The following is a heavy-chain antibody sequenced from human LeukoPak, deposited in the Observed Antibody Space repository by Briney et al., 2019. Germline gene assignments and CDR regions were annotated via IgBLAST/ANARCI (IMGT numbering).Heavy chain of an antibody. CDR2: IKSKTDGGTT. CDR3: TTDRDFYGDYVSFDY. D-gene: IGHD4-17*01. V-gene: IGHV3-15*01. CDR1: GFTFSSYS. J-gene: IGHJ4*02. Sequence: PGGSLRLSCAASGFTFSSYSMNWVRQAPGKGLEWVGRIKSKTDGGTTDYAAPVKGRFTISRDDSKNTLYLQMNSLKTEDTAVYYCTTDRDFYGDYVSFDYWGQGTLVTVSS.